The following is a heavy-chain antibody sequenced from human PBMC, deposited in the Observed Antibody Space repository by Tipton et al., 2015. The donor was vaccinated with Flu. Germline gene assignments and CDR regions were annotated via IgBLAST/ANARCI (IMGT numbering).Heavy chain of an antibody. CDR2: ISAYNGNT. CDR3: ARVTYYYDSSGYYGIECFDS. CDR1: GYTFTSYG. D-gene: IGHD3-22*01. Sequence: QLVQSGAEVKKPGASVKVSCKASGYTFTSYGISWVRQAPGQGLEWMGWISAYNGNTNYAQKLQGRVTMTTDTSTSTAYMELRSLRSDDTAVYYCARVTYYYDSSGYYGIECFDSWGQGTLVTVSS. J-gene: IGHJ4*02. V-gene: IGHV1-18*01.